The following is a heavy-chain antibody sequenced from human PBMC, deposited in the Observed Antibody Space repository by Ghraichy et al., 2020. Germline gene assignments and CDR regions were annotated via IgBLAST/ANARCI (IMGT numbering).Heavy chain of an antibody. J-gene: IGHJ6*02. D-gene: IGHD3-3*01. CDR1: GFTFSSYS. V-gene: IGHV3-21*01. CDR3: ARDLGLPRFFRGMDV. CDR2: ISSSSSYI. Sequence: GGSLRLSCAASGFTFSSYSMNWVRQAPGKGLEWVSSISSSSSYIYYADSVKGRFTISRDNAKNSLYLQMNSLRAEDTAVYYCARDLGLPRFFRGMDVWGQGTTVTVSS.